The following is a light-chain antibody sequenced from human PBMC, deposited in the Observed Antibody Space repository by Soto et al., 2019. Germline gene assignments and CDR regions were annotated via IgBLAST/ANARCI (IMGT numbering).Light chain of an antibody. CDR3: EAWDGNTRV. V-gene: IGLV4-60*03. CDR1: SGHSGYI. J-gene: IGLJ3*02. Sequence: QTVVTQSSSASASLGSSVKLTCTLSSGHSGYIIAWHQQQPGKAPRYLMKLEGSGSSNRGSEVPDRFSGSSSGAKRYLTISNLQSEDEADYYCEAWDGNTRVFGGGTQLTVL. CDR2: LEGSGSS.